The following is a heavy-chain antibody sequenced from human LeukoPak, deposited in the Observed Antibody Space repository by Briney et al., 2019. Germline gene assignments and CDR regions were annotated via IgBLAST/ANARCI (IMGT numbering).Heavy chain of an antibody. V-gene: IGHV3-21*01. D-gene: IGHD5-18*01. CDR1: GFTFSSYS. CDR2: ISSSSSYI. J-gene: IGHJ4*02. CDR3: ARDVSGYSYGLGDY. Sequence: PGGSLRLSCAASGFTFSSYSMNWVRQAPGKGLEWVSSISSSSSYISYADSVKGRFTVSRDNAKNSLYLQMNSLRAEDTAMYYCARDVSGYSYGLGDYWGQETLVTVSS.